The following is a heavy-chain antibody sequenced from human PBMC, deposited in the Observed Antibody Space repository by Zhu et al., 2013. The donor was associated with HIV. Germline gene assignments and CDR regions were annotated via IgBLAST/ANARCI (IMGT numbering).Heavy chain of an antibody. CDR2: INPNSGGT. CDR1: GYTFSSYG. V-gene: IGHV1-2*02. D-gene: IGHD3-10*01. J-gene: IGHJ3*02. Sequence: QVQLVQSGAEVKKPGASVKVSCKASGYTFSSYGISWVRQAPGQGLEWMGWINPNSGGTNYAQKFQGRVTMTRDTSISTAYMELSRLRSDDTAVYYCARDLGGGPMAFDIWGQGTMVTVSS. CDR3: ARDLGGGPMAFDI.